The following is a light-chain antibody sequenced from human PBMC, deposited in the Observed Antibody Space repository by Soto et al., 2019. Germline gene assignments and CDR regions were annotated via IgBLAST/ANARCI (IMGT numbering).Light chain of an antibody. V-gene: IGKV1-39*01. CDR2: AAS. CDR3: QQTYSTPLT. CDR1: QSIRTY. J-gene: IGKJ4*01. Sequence: DIQMTQSPSSLSASVGDRVTISCRASQSIRTYINWYQQKPGKAPKLLIYAASNLPSGVPSRFSGSGSGTEFTLTISSLQREDFATYHYQQTYSTPLTFGGGTNMEI.